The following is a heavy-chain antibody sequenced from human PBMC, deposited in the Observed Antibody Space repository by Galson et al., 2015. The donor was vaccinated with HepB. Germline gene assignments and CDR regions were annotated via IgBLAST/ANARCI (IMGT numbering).Heavy chain of an antibody. D-gene: IGHD1-1*01. CDR3: TRRSLGMSTVWLDL. J-gene: IGHJ5*02. CDR1: GFMFSGSA. V-gene: IGHV3-73*01. Sequence: SLRLSCAASGFMFSGSAIHWVRQASGKGLEWIGRIRSERNSHATSYGQSVQCRFTLPRDDSENTAYLQMNSLKTDDTAVYYCTRRSLGMSTVWLDLWGQGTLVTVSS. CDR2: IRSERNSHAT.